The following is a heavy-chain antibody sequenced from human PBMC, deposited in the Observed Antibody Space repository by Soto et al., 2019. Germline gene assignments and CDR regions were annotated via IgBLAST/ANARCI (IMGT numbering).Heavy chain of an antibody. CDR2: IKQDGSEV. CDR1: GFTTSAYW. Sequence: PVGSLRLSCTASGFTTSAYWMSWVRQVPGKGLEWVANIKQDGSEVNYADSVKGRFTISRDSGKNSLFLQMNSLRGEDTAIYHCARYNGMDVWGQGTTVTVSS. V-gene: IGHV3-7*03. CDR3: ARYNGMDV. J-gene: IGHJ6*02.